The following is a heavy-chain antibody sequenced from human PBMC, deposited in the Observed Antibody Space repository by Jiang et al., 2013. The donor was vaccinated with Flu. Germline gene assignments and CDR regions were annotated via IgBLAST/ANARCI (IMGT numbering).Heavy chain of an antibody. CDR1: GYTFTSYA. CDR3: ATINLVAVAGTNY. CDR2: INAGNGNT. V-gene: IGHV1-3*01. Sequence: KKPGASVKVSCKASGYTFTSYAMRWVRQAPGQRLEWMGWINAGNGNTKYSQKFQGRVTITRDTSASTAYMELSSLRSEDTAVYYCATINLVAVAGTNYWGQGTLATVSS. J-gene: IGHJ4*02. D-gene: IGHD6-19*01.